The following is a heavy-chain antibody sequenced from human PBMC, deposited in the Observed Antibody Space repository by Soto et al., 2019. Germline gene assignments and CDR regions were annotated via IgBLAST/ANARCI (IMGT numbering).Heavy chain of an antibody. Sequence: ESLKISCKGSGYNFTSYWIGWVRQMPGKGLEWMGIIYPGDSDTRYSPSFQGQVTISADKSISTAFLQWSSLKASDTAMFYCARTYYYDSSDYYPFDFWGQGTLVTVSS. J-gene: IGHJ4*02. CDR2: IYPGDSDT. CDR3: ARTYYYDSSDYYPFDF. D-gene: IGHD3-22*01. CDR1: GYNFTSYW. V-gene: IGHV5-51*01.